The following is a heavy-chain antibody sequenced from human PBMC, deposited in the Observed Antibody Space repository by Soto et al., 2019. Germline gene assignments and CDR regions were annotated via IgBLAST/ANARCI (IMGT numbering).Heavy chain of an antibody. CDR1: GFTINNYW. V-gene: IGHV3-7*01. D-gene: IGHD5-12*01. J-gene: IGHJ4*02. CDR3: ARDLKLSPLYTAYDSVFDY. Sequence: EVQLVESGGGLVQPGGSLRLSCAASGFTINNYWMTWIRQAPGKGLEWVANIKQDGSEKYFVDSVKGRFSISRDNAKNSLSLQMNSLRAEDTAVYYCARDLKLSPLYTAYDSVFDYWGQGALVTVSS. CDR2: IKQDGSEK.